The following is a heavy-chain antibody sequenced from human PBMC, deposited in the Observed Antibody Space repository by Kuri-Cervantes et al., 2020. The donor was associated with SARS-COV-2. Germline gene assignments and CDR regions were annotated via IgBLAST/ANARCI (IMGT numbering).Heavy chain of an antibody. CDR1: GFTFSSYS. J-gene: IGHJ4*02. V-gene: IGHV3-48*01. CDR3: ARDGWTYCGGDCYYDGYFDY. CDR2: ISSSSTI. D-gene: IGHD2-21*01. Sequence: GESLKISCAASGFTFSSYSMNWVRQAPGKGLEWVSYISSSSTIYYADSVKGRFTISRDNAKNSLYLQMNSLRAEDTAVYYCARDGWTYCGGDCYYDGYFDYWGQGTLVTVSS.